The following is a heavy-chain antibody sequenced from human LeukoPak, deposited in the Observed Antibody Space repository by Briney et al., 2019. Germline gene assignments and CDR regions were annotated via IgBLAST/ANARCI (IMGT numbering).Heavy chain of an antibody. CDR3: ARDQVYCSGGSCYWVDYYYYYGMDV. CDR1: GYTFTSYG. CDR2: ISAYNCNT. J-gene: IGHJ6*02. Sequence: ASVKVSCKASGYTFTSYGISWVRQAPGQGLEWMGWISAYNCNTNYAQKLQGRVTTTTDTSTSTAYMELRSLRSDDTAVYYCARDQVYCSGGSCYWVDYYYYYGMDVWGQGTTVTVSS. V-gene: IGHV1-18*01. D-gene: IGHD2-15*01.